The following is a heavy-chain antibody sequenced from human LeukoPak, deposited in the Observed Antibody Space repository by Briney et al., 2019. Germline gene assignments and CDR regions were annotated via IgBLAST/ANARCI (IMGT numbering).Heavy chain of an antibody. CDR2: IYPGDSDT. D-gene: IGHD6-19*01. J-gene: IGHJ6*03. CDR1: GYSFTSYW. CDR3: ATQRWLVPQNYYYYYMDV. Sequence: PGESLKISCTGSGYSFTSYWIGWVRQMPGKGLEWMGIIYPGDSDTRYSPSFQGQVTISADKSISTAYLQWSSLKASDTAMYYCATQRWLVPQNYYYYYMDVWGKGTTVTVSS. V-gene: IGHV5-51*03.